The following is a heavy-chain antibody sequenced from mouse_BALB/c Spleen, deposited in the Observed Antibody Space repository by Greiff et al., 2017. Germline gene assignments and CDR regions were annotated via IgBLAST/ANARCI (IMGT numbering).Heavy chain of an antibody. CDR3: ARQLGLSWFAY. D-gene: IGHD3-1*01. CDR1: GYSITSCYY. CDR2: ISYDGSN. V-gene: IGHV3-6*02. J-gene: IGHJ3*01. Sequence: VQLQQSGPGLVKPSQSLSLTCSVTGYSITSCYYWYWIRQFPGNKLEWMGYISYDGSNNYNPSLKNRISITRDTTKNQFFLKLNSVTTEDTATYYCARQLGLSWFAYWGQGTLVTVSA.